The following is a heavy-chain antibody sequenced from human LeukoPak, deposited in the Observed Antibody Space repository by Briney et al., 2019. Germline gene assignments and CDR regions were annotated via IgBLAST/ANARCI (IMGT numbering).Heavy chain of an antibody. CDR3: ARGPVNDYVRGSYRLDY. D-gene: IGHD3-16*02. CDR2: INHSGST. CDR1: GGSFSGYY. J-gene: IGHJ4*02. V-gene: IGHV4-34*01. Sequence: SETLSLTCAVYGGSFSGYYWSWIRQPPGKGLEWIGEINHSGSTNYNPSLKSRVTISVDTSKNQFSLKLSSVTAADTAVYYCARGPVNDYVRGSYRLDYWGQGTLVTVSS.